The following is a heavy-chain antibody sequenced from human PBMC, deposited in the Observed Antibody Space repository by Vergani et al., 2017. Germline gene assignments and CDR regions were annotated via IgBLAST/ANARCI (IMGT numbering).Heavy chain of an antibody. CDR1: GFTFSSYA. CDR3: ARDDFFRKWELLPLRFDY. Sequence: QVQLVESGGGVVQPGRSLRLSCAASGFTFSSYAMHWVRQAPGKGLEWVAVISYDGSNKYYADSVKGRFTISRDNSKNTLYLQMNSLRAEDTAVYYCARDDFFRKWELLPLRFDYWGQGTLVTVSS. CDR2: ISYDGSNK. V-gene: IGHV3-30*01. D-gene: IGHD1-26*01. J-gene: IGHJ4*02.